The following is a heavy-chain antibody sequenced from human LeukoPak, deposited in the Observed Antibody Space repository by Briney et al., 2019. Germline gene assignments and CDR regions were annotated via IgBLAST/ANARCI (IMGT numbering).Heavy chain of an antibody. Sequence: PSETLSLTCAVYGESLNSYYWSGGRQTLGEGLEWIGEIYESGTTKYNPSLKSRVAISMVPSKQQFSLRLSSVTAADTAVYYCARGAWATRLASWGLGTPVIVSS. J-gene: IGHJ4*02. D-gene: IGHD2-15*01. CDR3: ARGAWATRLAS. CDR2: IYESGTT. CDR1: GESLNSYY. V-gene: IGHV4-34*01.